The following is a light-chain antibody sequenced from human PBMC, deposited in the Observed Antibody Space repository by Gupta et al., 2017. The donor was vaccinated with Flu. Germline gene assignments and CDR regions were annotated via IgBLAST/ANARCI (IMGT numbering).Light chain of an antibody. V-gene: IGLV2-14*01. CDR1: SSDVGGYNY. CDR3: SSYTNSSTLGV. Sequence: SSDVGGYNYVSWYQHRPGKAPKLMIYEVSNRPSGVSTRFSGSRSGNTASLTISGLQAEDEAHYYCSSYTNSSTLGVFGGGTKLTVL. CDR2: EVS. J-gene: IGLJ3*02.